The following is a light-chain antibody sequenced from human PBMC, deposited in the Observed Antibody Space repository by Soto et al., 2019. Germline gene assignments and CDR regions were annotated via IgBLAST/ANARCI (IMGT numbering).Light chain of an antibody. CDR1: TSNIGNNY. J-gene: IGLJ2*01. CDR2: DNN. CDR3: GTWDSSLSAVV. Sequence: QAVVTQPPSVSAAPGQKVTISCSGSTSNIGNNYVSWYQQLPGTAPKLLIYDNNKRPSGIPDRFSGSKSGTSTTLGIIGLQTGDEADYYCGTWDSSLSAVVFGGGTKLTV. V-gene: IGLV1-51*01.